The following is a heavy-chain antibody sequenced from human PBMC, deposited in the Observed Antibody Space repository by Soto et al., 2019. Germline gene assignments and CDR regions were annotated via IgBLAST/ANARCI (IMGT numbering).Heavy chain of an antibody. CDR2: IPSSATP. J-gene: IGHJ4*02. CDR3: VRATIRYSSSWFDY. V-gene: IGHV4-59*11. CDR1: PDSITSPY. D-gene: IGHD2-2*01. Sequence: SVTLSLTCSVFPDSITSPYCGWIRQPPGHRMQWTGYIPSSATPNYDPSLRGRVTISIDTSKNQFSQKLTSATAADTAVYYCVRATIRYSSSWFDYWGQGALVTVS.